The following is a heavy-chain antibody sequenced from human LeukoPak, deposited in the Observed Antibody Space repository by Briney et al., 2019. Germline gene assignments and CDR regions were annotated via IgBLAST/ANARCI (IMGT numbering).Heavy chain of an antibody. CDR3: ARDFLHSSWPTNWFDP. V-gene: IGHV1-69*04. D-gene: IGHD6-13*01. Sequence: SVKVSCKASGGTFSSYAISWVRQAPGQGLEWMGRIIPILGIANYAQKFQGRVTITADKSTSTAYMELSSLRSEDTAVYYCARDFLHSSWPTNWFDPWGQGTLVTVSS. J-gene: IGHJ5*02. CDR1: GGTFSSYA. CDR2: IIPILGIA.